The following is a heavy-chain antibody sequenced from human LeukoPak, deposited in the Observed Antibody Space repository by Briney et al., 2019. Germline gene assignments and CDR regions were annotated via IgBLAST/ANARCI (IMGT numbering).Heavy chain of an antibody. V-gene: IGHV4-61*02. D-gene: IGHD3-3*02. CDR1: GGSISSGSYY. CDR3: ARDLRLLAGWFDP. Sequence: MPSQTLSLTCTVSGGSISSGSYYWSWIRQPAGKGLEWIGRIYTSGSTNYNPSLKSRVTISVDTSKNQFSLKLSSVTAADTAVYYCARDLRLLAGWFDPWGQGTLVTVSS. CDR2: IYTSGST. J-gene: IGHJ5*02.